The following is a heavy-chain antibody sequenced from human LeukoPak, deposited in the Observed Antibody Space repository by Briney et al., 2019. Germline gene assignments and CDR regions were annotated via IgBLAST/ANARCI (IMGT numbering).Heavy chain of an antibody. Sequence: GSLRLSCAASGFTFSSYSMNWVRQAPGKGLEWIGSIYYSGSTYYNPSLKSRVTISVDTSKNQFSLKLSSVTAADTAVYYCARSGGGYVLFDYWGQGTLVTVSS. CDR3: ARSGGGYVLFDY. CDR1: GFTFSSYSMN. V-gene: IGHV4-59*05. CDR2: IYYSGST. J-gene: IGHJ4*02. D-gene: IGHD5-12*01.